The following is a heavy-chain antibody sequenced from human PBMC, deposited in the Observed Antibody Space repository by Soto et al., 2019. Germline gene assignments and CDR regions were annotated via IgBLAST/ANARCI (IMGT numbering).Heavy chain of an antibody. CDR2: IYSGGST. D-gene: IGHD5-18*01. V-gene: IGHV3-53*01. CDR1: GFTVSSNY. Sequence: EVQLVESGGGLIQPGGSLRLSCAASGFTVSSNYMSWVRQAPGKGLEWVSVIYSGGSTYYADSVKGRFTISRDNSKNTLYRQMTSLRAEDTAVYYCARAGRGYSPFDYWGQGTLVTVSS. CDR3: ARAGRGYSPFDY. J-gene: IGHJ4*02.